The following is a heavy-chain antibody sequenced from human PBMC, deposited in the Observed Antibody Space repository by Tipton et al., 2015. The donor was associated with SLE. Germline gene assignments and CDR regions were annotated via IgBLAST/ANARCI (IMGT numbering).Heavy chain of an antibody. CDR2: INWNSGDI. D-gene: IGHD5-24*01. CDR3: AKDFDGYNGFDF. J-gene: IGHJ4*02. V-gene: IGHV3-9*01. Sequence: SLRLSCAASGFTFSSYAMSWVRQAPGKGLEWVSGINWNSGDIGYADSVKGRFTISRDNAKNSLYLQMNSLRPEDTALYYCAKDFDGYNGFDFWGQGTLVTVSS. CDR1: GFTFSSYA.